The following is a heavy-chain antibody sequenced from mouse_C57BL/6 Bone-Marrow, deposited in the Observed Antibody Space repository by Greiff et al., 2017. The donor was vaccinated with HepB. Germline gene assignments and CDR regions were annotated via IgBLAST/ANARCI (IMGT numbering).Heavy chain of an antibody. CDR2: IDPSDSYT. CDR3: ASEGDYPWCAY. D-gene: IGHD2-4*01. Sequence: QVQLQQPGAELVMPGASVKLSCKASGYTFTSYWMHWVKQRPGQGLEWIGEIDPSDSYTNYNQKFKGKSTLTVDKSSSTAYMQLSSLTSEDSAVYYCASEGDYPWCAYWGQGTLVTVSA. CDR1: GYTFTSYW. J-gene: IGHJ3*01. V-gene: IGHV1-69*01.